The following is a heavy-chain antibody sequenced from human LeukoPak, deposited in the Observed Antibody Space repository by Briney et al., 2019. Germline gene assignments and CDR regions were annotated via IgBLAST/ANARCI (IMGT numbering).Heavy chain of an antibody. J-gene: IGHJ5*02. CDR2: IYSDGTT. CDR3: ARDKDP. CDR1: GLTVSNNY. V-gene: IGHV3-53*01. Sequence: PGGSLRLSCVVSGLTVSNNYMSWVRQAPGKGLEWVSVIYSDGTTRNADSVKGRFTISRDNSKNTVYLQMDSLRAEDTAVYYCARDKDPWGQGTLVTVSS.